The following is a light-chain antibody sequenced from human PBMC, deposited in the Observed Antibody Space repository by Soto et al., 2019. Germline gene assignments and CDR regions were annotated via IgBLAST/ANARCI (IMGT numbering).Light chain of an antibody. CDR1: GSDIGAYNL. V-gene: IGLV2-23*02. CDR2: EVS. J-gene: IGLJ1*01. CDR3: CSYGGSTYG. Sequence: QSVLTQPASVSGSPGQSITISCTGSGSDIGAYNLVSWYQQHPGKAPKLMISEVSKRPSGVSSRFSGSKSVTTASLTSSGLQAEDEADYYCCSYGGSTYGFGTGTKVTVL.